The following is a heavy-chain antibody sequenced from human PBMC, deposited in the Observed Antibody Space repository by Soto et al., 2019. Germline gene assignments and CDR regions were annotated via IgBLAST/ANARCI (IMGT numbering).Heavy chain of an antibody. CDR3: ARTLWFGELFAEYYYDMDV. CDR2: IWYDGSNK. D-gene: IGHD3-10*01. CDR1: GFTFSSYG. V-gene: IGHV3-33*01. J-gene: IGHJ6*04. Sequence: LRLSWAASGFTFSSYGMHWVRQAPGKGLEWVAFIWYDGSNKYYADSVKGRFTISRDNSKNTLYLQMNSLRAEDTAVYYCARTLWFGELFAEYYYDMDVLGKGRPVTSPQ.